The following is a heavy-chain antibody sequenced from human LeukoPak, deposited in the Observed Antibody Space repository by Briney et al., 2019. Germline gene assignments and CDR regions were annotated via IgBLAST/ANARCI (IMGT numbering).Heavy chain of an antibody. D-gene: IGHD3-9*01. Sequence: ASVKVSCKVSGYTLTEVSMHWVRQAPGKGLERMGGFDPEDGEALYAQKFQGRVSMTEDTSTSTAYMELRSLRSDDTAVYYCARDQSNYDILTGCARWFDPWGQGTLVTVSS. CDR3: ARDQSNYDILTGCARWFDP. V-gene: IGHV1-24*01. J-gene: IGHJ5*02. CDR2: FDPEDGEA. CDR1: GYTLTEVS.